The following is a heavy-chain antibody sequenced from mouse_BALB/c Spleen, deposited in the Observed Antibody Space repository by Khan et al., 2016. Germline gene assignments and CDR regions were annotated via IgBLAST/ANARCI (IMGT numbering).Heavy chain of an antibody. CDR3: ARDNFAC. CDR2: IRNKANGYTT. V-gene: IGHV7-3*02. Sequence: EVELVESGGGLVQPGGSLRLSCATSGFTFTDYYMSWVRQPPGQALEWLGFIRNKANGYTTEYSASVKGRFTISRDNSQSILYLQMNTLRAEDSATYYCARDNFACWGQGTLVTVSA. CDR1: GFTFTDYY. J-gene: IGHJ3*01.